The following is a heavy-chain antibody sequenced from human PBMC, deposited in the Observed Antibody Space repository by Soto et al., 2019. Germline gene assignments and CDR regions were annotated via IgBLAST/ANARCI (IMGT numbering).Heavy chain of an antibody. CDR3: ANIADVDTAMVDY. Sequence: PGGSLRLSCAASGFTFSSYGMHWVRQAPGKGLEWVAVISYDGSNKYYADSVKGRFTISRDNSKNTLYLQMNSLRAEDTAVYYCANIADVDTAMVDYWGQGTLVTVSS. CDR1: GFTFSSYG. D-gene: IGHD5-18*01. V-gene: IGHV3-30*18. CDR2: ISYDGSNK. J-gene: IGHJ4*02.